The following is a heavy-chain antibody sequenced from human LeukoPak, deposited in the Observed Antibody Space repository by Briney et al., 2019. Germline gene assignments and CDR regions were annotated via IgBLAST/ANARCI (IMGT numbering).Heavy chain of an antibody. CDR1: GFTFSSYG. Sequence: GGSLRLSCAASGFTFSSYGMHWVRQAPGKGLEWVAVILYDGSNKYYADSVKGRFTISRDNSKNTLYLQMNSLRPEDTAVYYCARPLRYLDSELDYWGQGTLVTVSS. D-gene: IGHD3-9*01. V-gene: IGHV3-30*03. CDR2: ILYDGSNK. J-gene: IGHJ4*02. CDR3: ARPLRYLDSELDY.